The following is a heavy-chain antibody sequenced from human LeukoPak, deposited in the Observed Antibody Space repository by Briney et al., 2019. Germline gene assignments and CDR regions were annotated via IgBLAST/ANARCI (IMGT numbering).Heavy chain of an antibody. CDR3: AKGRRGLPRGYAFDI. CDR1: GFTVSSNY. CDR2: IYSGGST. V-gene: IGHV3-53*01. J-gene: IGHJ3*02. D-gene: IGHD7-27*01. Sequence: GGSLRLSCAASGFTVSSNYMSWVRQAPGKGLEWVSVIYSGGSTYYADSVKGRFTISRDNSKNTLYLQMNSLRAEDTAVYYCAKGRRGLPRGYAFDIWGQGTMVTVSS.